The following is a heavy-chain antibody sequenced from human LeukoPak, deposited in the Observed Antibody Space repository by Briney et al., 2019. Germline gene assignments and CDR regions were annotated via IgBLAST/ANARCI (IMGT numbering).Heavy chain of an antibody. CDR3: ARRAERNYDFWSGYSQRDNWFDP. J-gene: IGHJ5*02. D-gene: IGHD3-3*01. Sequence: ASVKVSCKASGYTFTSYDINWVRQATGQGLEWMGWMNPNSGNTGYAQKFQGRVTMTRNTSISTAYMELSSLRSEDTAVYYCARRAERNYDFWSGYSQRDNWFDPWVQGNLVTVSS. V-gene: IGHV1-8*01. CDR2: MNPNSGNT. CDR1: GYTFTSYD.